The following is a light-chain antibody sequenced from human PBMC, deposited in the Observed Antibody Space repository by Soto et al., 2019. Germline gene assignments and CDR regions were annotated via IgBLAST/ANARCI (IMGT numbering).Light chain of an antibody. J-gene: IGLJ1*01. CDR2: EVS. V-gene: IGLV2-18*02. Sequence: QSPLTQPPSVSGSPGQSVTISCTGTSSDVGSYNRVSWYQQPPGTAPKLMIYEVSNRPSGVPDRFSGSKSGNTASLTISGLQAEDEADYYCNSYTSTNTYVFGTGTKLTVL. CDR3: NSYTSTNTYV. CDR1: SSDVGSYNR.